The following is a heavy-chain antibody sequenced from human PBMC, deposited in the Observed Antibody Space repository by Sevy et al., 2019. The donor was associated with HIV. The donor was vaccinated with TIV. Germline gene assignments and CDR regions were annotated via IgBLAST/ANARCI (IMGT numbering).Heavy chain of an antibody. CDR2: IIPIFGTA. D-gene: IGHD3-22*01. CDR1: GGTFSSYA. CDR3: ARNSHYYDSSGYSTPAA. Sequence: ASVKVSCKASGGTFSSYAISWVRQAPGQGLEWMGRIIPIFGTANYAQKFQGRVTITADESTSTAYMELSSLRSEDTAVYYCARNSHYYDSSGYSTPAAWGQGTLVTVSS. J-gene: IGHJ5*02. V-gene: IGHV1-69*13.